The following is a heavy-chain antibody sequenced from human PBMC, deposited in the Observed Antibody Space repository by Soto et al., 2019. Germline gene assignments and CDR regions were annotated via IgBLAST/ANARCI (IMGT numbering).Heavy chain of an antibody. CDR3: ARANTTISDMDV. Sequence: ASVKVSCKASGYTFTSYYMHWVRQAPGQGLEWMGWINPNSGGTNYAQKFQGWVTMTRDTSISTAYMELSRLRSDDTAVYYCARANTTISDMDVWGKGTTVTVSS. CDR1: GYTFTSYY. J-gene: IGHJ6*03. V-gene: IGHV1-2*04. CDR2: INPNSGGT. D-gene: IGHD3-3*01.